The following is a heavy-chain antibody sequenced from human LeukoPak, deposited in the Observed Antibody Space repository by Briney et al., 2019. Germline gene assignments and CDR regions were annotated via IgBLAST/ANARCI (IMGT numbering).Heavy chain of an antibody. D-gene: IGHD3-9*01. CDR3: ARGFSDILTGYPPGNWFDP. Sequence: SETLSLTCTVSGGSISSSSYYWSWIRQPPGKGLEWIGEINHSGSTNYNPSLKSRVTISVDTSKNQFSLKLSSVTAADTAVYYCARGFSDILTGYPPGNWFDPWGQGTLVTVSS. J-gene: IGHJ5*02. CDR2: INHSGST. V-gene: IGHV4-39*07. CDR1: GGSISSSSYY.